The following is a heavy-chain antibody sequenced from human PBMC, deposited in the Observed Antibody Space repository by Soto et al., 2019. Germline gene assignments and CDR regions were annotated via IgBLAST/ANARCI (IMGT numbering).Heavy chain of an antibody. V-gene: IGHV3-21*01. CDR1: GFTFSSYS. D-gene: IGHD2-15*01. CDR3: ARDSGGSCCGAHCYFDY. CDR2: ISSSSSYI. Sequence: EVQLVESGGGLVKPGGSLRLSCAASGFTFSSYSMNWVRQAPGKGLEWVSSISSSSSYIYYADSVKGRFTISRDNAKNSLYLQMNSLRAEDTAVYYCARDSGGSCCGAHCYFDYWGQGTLVTVSS. J-gene: IGHJ4*02.